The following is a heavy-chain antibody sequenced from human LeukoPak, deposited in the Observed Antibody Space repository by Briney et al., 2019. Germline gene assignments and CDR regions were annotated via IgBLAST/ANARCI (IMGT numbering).Heavy chain of an antibody. Sequence: ASVKVSCKASGYTFTGYYIHWVRQAPGQGLEWMGWINPNSGGTNYAQKFKGRVTMTRDTSISTAYMELSRLRSDDTAVYYCARVYLVDYYDSKGNWFDPWGQGTLVTVSS. D-gene: IGHD3-22*01. CDR3: ARVYLVDYYDSKGNWFDP. CDR2: INPNSGGT. V-gene: IGHV1-2*02. CDR1: GYTFTGYY. J-gene: IGHJ5*02.